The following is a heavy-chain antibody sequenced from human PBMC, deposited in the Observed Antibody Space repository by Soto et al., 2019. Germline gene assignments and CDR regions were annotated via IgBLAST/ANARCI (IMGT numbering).Heavy chain of an antibody. CDR2: IKTSGDTT. J-gene: IGHJ4*02. V-gene: IGHV3-23*05. Sequence: GGSLRLSXAASGFAFSNCAMSWVRQAPGKGLEWVSTIKTSGDTTFYADPVKGRFTTSRDDSKNTLYLQMNSLRAEDTATYYCTKDVTGDIGADFWGQGTPVTVSS. D-gene: IGHD2-21*02. CDR1: GFAFSNCA. CDR3: TKDVTGDIGADF.